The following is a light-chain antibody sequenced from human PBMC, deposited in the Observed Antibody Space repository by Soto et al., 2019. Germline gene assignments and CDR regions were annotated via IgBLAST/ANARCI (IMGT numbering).Light chain of an antibody. CDR1: QRISSY. Sequence: DIQMTHFPSSLSASIGDRVTITCRTSQRISSYLNWYQQKPGKAPKLLIYGTSSLQSGVPSRFSGSGSGTAFTLTISSLQPEDFATYYCQQSYNTPLFGGGTKVDIK. CDR2: GTS. CDR3: QQSYNTPL. V-gene: IGKV1-39*01. J-gene: IGKJ4*01.